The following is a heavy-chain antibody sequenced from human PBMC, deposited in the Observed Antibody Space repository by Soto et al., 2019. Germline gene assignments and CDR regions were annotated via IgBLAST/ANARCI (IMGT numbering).Heavy chain of an antibody. D-gene: IGHD3-10*01. J-gene: IGHJ6*03. V-gene: IGHV3-23*01. Sequence: EVQLLESGGGLVQPGGSLRLSCAASGFTFSSYAMSWVRQAPGKGLEWVSAISGSGGSTYYADSVKGRFTISRDNSKNTLYLQMNSLRAEDTAVYYCAKDLGWDGETPPAHGFGYYCMDVWGKGTTVTVSS. CDR2: ISGSGGST. CDR1: GFTFSSYA. CDR3: AKDLGWDGETPPAHGFGYYCMDV.